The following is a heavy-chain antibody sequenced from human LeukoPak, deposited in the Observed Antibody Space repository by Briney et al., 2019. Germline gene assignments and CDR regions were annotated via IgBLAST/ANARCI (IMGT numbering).Heavy chain of an antibody. CDR1: GGTFSSYA. CDR2: IIPIFGTA. V-gene: IGHV1-69*13. Sequence: SVKVSCKASGGTFSSYAISWVRQAPGQGLEWMGGIIPIFGTANYAQKFQGRVTITADESTSTAYMELSSLRSEDAAVYYCARDSIHDYYYYYYMDVWGKGTTVTISS. CDR3: ARDSIHDYYYYYYMDV. J-gene: IGHJ6*03.